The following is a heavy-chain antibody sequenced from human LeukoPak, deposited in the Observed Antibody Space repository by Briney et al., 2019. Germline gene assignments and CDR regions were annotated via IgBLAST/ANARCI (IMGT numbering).Heavy chain of an antibody. V-gene: IGHV4-30-2*01. J-gene: IGHJ1*01. CDR3: ARDRDYGGNAFQH. CDR1: GGSISSGGYS. CDR2: IYHSGST. D-gene: IGHD4-23*01. Sequence: SQTLSLTCAVSGGSISSGGYSWSWIRQPPGKGLEWIGYIYHSGSTYYNPSLKSRVTISVDRSKNQFSLKLSSVTAADTAVYYCARDRDYGGNAFQHWGQGTLVTVSS.